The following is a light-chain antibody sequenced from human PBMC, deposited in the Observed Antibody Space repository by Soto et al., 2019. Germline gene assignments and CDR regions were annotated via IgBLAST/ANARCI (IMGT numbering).Light chain of an antibody. CDR3: SSYAGGDVL. J-gene: IGLJ3*02. CDR2: DVS. CDR1: SGDIGLYNY. Sequence: QSALTQPRSESGSPGQSVTFSCTGTSGDIGLYNYVSWYQQHAGKVPKLLIFDVSQRPSGVPDRFSASKSGITASLTISGLQADDDADYYCSSYAGGDVLFGGGTKVTVL. V-gene: IGLV2-11*01.